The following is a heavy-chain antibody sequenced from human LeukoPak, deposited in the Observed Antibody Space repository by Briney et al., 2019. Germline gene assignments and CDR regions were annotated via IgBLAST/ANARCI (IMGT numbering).Heavy chain of an antibody. Sequence: GRSLRLSCAASGFTLSSYAMHWVRQAPGKGLEWVAVISYDGSNKYYADSVKGRFTISRDNSKNTLYLQMNSLRAEDTAVYYCARRLGTYPSNWFDPWGQGTLVTVSS. CDR1: GFTLSSYA. CDR3: ARRLGTYPSNWFDP. D-gene: IGHD7-27*01. V-gene: IGHV3-30-3*01. J-gene: IGHJ5*02. CDR2: ISYDGSNK.